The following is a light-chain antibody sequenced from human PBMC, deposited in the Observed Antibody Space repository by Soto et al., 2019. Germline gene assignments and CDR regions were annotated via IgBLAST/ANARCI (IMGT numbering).Light chain of an antibody. CDR1: QSVSSSY. CDR2: GAS. V-gene: IGKV3-20*01. J-gene: IGKJ5*01. Sequence: EIGLAECRVGLAWCPGGRATLSCRASQSVSSSYLAWYQQKPGQAPRLLIYGASSRATGIPDRFSGSGSGTDFTITLRTMEPGDLGMYYCQQYGSTTNSTFGQGTRLEIK. CDR3: QQYGSTTNST.